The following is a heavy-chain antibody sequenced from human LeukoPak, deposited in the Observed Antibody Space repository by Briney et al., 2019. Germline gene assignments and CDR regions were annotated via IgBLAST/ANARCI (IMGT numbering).Heavy chain of an antibody. CDR3: ARDIFSRFDP. J-gene: IGHJ5*02. CDR1: GFTFSSYW. Sequence: GSLRLSCAASGFTFSSYWMSWVRQAPGKGLEWIGSIYYSGSTYYNPSLKSRVTISVDTSKNQFSLKLSSVTAADTAVYYCARDIFSRFDPWGQGTLVTVSS. CDR2: IYYSGST. V-gene: IGHV4-39*07.